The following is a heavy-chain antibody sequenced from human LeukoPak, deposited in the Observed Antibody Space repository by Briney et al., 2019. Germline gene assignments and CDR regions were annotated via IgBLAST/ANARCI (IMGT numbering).Heavy chain of an antibody. V-gene: IGHV1-8*01. Sequence: ASVKVSCKASGYTFTSYDINWVRQATGQGLEWTGWMNPNSGNTGYAQKFQGRVTMTRNTSISTAYMELSSLRSEDTAVYYCARARYYYDSSGYPDYWGQGTLVTVSS. D-gene: IGHD3-22*01. CDR1: GYTFTSYD. CDR3: ARARYYYDSSGYPDY. J-gene: IGHJ4*02. CDR2: MNPNSGNT.